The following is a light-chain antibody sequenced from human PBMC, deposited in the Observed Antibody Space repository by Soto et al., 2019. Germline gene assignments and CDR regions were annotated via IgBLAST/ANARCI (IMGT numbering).Light chain of an antibody. J-gene: IGKJ5*01. V-gene: IGKV1-5*03. CDR2: KES. CDR3: QQYNSYST. CDR1: QTISSW. Sequence: DIQMTQSPSTLSASVGDRVTITCRASQTISSWLAWYQQKPGKDPKLLIYKESSLESGVPSRFSGSGSGTEFTLTISSLQPDDFATYYCQQYNSYSTLGQGTRLENK.